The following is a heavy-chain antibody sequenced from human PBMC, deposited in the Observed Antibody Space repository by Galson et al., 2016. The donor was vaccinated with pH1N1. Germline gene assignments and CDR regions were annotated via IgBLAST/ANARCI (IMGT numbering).Heavy chain of an antibody. J-gene: IGHJ3*02. V-gene: IGHV1-18*01. Sequence: SVKVSCKASGYTFTSYGISWVRQAPGQGLEWMGWISAYNGNTNYAQKLQGRVTMTTDTSTSTAYMEVISLRSDDTAVYYCARSAAAVGNAFDMWGQGTKVTVSS. CDR3: ARSAAAVGNAFDM. D-gene: IGHD6-13*01. CDR1: GYTFTSYG. CDR2: ISAYNGNT.